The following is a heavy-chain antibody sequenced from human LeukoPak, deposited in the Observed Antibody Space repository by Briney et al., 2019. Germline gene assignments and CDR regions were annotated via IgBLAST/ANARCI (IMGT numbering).Heavy chain of an antibody. CDR2: IFYVGST. V-gene: IGHV4-59*08. Sequence: SETLSLTCTVSGDSIGSHYWSWIRQPPGKGLEWIGYIFYVGSTNYNPSLKSRVTISVDTSKNQFSLKLSSVTAADTAVYYCARHPSTETTFDYWGQGTLVTVSS. D-gene: IGHD1-1*01. J-gene: IGHJ4*02. CDR3: ARHPSTETTFDY. CDR1: GDSIGSHY.